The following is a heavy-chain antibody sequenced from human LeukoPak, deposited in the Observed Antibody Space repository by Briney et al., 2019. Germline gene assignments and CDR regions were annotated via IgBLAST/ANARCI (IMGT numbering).Heavy chain of an antibody. CDR2: ISSSSSYI. CDR3: ARRMTRDYFYMDV. Sequence: PGGSLRLSCAASGFTFSSYSMNWVRQAPGKGLEWVSSISSSSSYIYYADSVKGRFTISRDNAKNSLYLQMNSLRAEDTAVYYCARRMTRDYFYMDVWGKGTTVTISS. CDR1: GFTFSSYS. V-gene: IGHV3-21*01. J-gene: IGHJ6*03.